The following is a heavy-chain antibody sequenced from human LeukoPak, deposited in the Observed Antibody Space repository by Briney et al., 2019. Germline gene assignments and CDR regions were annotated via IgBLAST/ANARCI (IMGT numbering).Heavy chain of an antibody. Sequence: GGSLRLSCAASGFTFSSFGMHWVRQAPGKGLEWVAVIWYDGTNKYYADSVRGRFTISGDNSKNTLYLQMNSLRAEDTAVYYCARDGSAYEIDYWGQGTLVTVSS. V-gene: IGHV3-33*01. CDR2: IWYDGTNK. CDR1: GFTFSSFG. J-gene: IGHJ4*02. CDR3: ARDGSAYEIDY. D-gene: IGHD5-12*01.